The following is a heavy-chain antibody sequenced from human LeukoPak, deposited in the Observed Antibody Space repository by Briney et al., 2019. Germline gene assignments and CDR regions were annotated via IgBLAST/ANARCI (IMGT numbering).Heavy chain of an antibody. J-gene: IGHJ4*02. CDR1: GGSISSYY. D-gene: IGHD3-22*01. Sequence: SETLSLTCTVSGGSISSYYWSWIRQHPGKGLEWIGYIYYSGSTYYNPSLKSRVTISVDTSKNQFSLKLSSVTAADTAVYYCSRGPDSSGSDYWGQGTLVTVSS. V-gene: IGHV4-59*06. CDR2: IYYSGST. CDR3: SRGPDSSGSDY.